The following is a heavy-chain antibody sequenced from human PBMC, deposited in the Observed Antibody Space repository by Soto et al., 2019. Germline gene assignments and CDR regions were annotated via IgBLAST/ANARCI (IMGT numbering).Heavy chain of an antibody. CDR2: IKSKTDGGTT. D-gene: IGHD4-17*01. CDR3: TTEWYGDYDYFDY. Sequence: PGGSLRLSCAASGFTFSNAWMSWVRQAPGKGLEWVGRIKSKTDGGTTDYAAPVKGRFTISRDDSKNTLYLQMNSLKTEDTAVYYCTTEWYGDYDYFDYWGQGTLVTVS. J-gene: IGHJ4*02. CDR1: GFTFSNAW. V-gene: IGHV3-15*01.